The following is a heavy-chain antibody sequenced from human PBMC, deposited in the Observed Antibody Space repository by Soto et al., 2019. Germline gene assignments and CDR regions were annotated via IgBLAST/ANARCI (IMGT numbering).Heavy chain of an antibody. Sequence: PSETLSLTCTVSGGSISSYYWSWIRQPPGKGLEWIAYIYYSGTSYNPSLKSRVSISLDTSKNQFSLKLSSVTAADTAVYYCARTYXGSGPNSGGYAFDIWGQGTMVTVSS. CDR3: ARTYXGSGPNSGGYAFDI. CDR2: IYYSGT. D-gene: IGHD3-22*01. CDR1: GGSISSYY. J-gene: IGHJ3*02. V-gene: IGHV4-59*01.